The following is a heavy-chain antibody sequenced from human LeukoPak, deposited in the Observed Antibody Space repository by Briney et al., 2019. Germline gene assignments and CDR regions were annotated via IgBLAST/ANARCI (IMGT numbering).Heavy chain of an antibody. Sequence: GGSLRLSCAASGFTFSSYAMSWVRQAPGKGLEWVSAISGSGGSTYYADSVKGRFTISRDNSKNTLYLQMNSLIAEDTAVYYCAISRGRWEILDYWGQGTLVTVSS. CDR2: ISGSGGST. CDR1: GFTFSSYA. V-gene: IGHV3-23*01. CDR3: AISRGRWEILDY. J-gene: IGHJ4*02. D-gene: IGHD3-10*01.